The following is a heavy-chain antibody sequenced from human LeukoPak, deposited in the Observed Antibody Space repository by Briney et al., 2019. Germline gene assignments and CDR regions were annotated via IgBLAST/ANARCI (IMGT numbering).Heavy chain of an antibody. V-gene: IGHV1-69*13. CDR1: GGTFSSYA. Sequence: GASVKDSCKASGGTFSSYAISWVRQAPGQGLEWMGGIIPIFGTANYAQKFQGRVTITADESTSTAYMELSSLRSEDTAVYYCARLTLLSYSGYEGGYWGQGTLVTVSS. D-gene: IGHD5-12*01. CDR2: IIPIFGTA. J-gene: IGHJ4*02. CDR3: ARLTLLSYSGYEGGY.